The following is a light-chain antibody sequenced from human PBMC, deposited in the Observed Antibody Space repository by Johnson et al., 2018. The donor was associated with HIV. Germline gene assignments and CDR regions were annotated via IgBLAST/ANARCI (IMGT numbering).Light chain of an antibody. V-gene: IGLV1-51*02. CDR1: SSNIGNNY. CDR2: ENT. Sequence: QSVLTQPPSVSAAPGQKVTISCSGSSSNIGNNYVSWYQQLPGTAPKLLIYENTKRPSGIPDRFSGSKSGTSATLGITGLQTGDEADYYCETWDSSLSGVFVTGTKVTVL. CDR3: ETWDSSLSGV. J-gene: IGLJ1*01.